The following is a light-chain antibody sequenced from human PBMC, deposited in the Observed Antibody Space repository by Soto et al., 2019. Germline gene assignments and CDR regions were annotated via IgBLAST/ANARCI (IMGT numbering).Light chain of an antibody. CDR2: DVS. Sequence: QSALTQPASVSGSPGQSITISCTGTSSDVGGYNYVSWYQQRPGKAPKLMIYDVSNRPSGVSNRFSGSKSGNTASLTISGLQAEDEADYYCSSYTSSDTLAVFGGGTKLTVL. CDR1: SSDVGGYNY. J-gene: IGLJ2*01. V-gene: IGLV2-14*01. CDR3: SSYTSSDTLAV.